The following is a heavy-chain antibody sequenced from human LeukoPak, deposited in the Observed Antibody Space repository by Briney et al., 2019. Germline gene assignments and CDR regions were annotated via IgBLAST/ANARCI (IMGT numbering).Heavy chain of an antibody. D-gene: IGHD4/OR15-4a*01. CDR3: ARQLGATHAYYYYHMDV. V-gene: IGHV4-39*01. Sequence: PSETLSLTCTVSGGSISSSSYYWGWIRHPPGKGLEWIGSIYYGGSTYYNPSLKSRVTISVDTSKNQFSLKLSSVTAADTAVYYCARQLGATHAYYYYHMDVWGKGTTVTVSS. CDR2: IYYGGST. J-gene: IGHJ6*03. CDR1: GGSISSSSYY.